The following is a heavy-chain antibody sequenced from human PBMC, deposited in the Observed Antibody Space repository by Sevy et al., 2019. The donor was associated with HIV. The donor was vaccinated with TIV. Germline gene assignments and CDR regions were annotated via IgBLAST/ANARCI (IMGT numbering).Heavy chain of an antibody. CDR3: ARASYCGGDCYYYFDY. D-gene: IGHD2-21*02. CDR1: GFTFSSYG. V-gene: IGHV3-33*01. CDR2: IWYDGSNK. Sequence: GGCLRLSCAASGFTFSSYGMHWVRQAPGKGLEWVAVIWYDGSNKYYADSVKGRFTISRDNSKNTLYLQMNSLRAEDTAVYYCARASYCGGDCYYYFDYWGQGTLVTVSS. J-gene: IGHJ4*02.